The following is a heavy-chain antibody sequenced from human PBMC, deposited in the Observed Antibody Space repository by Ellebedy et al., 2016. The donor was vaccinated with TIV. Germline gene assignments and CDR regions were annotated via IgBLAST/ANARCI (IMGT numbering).Heavy chain of an antibody. J-gene: IGHJ4*02. CDR2: ISSRGSTI. CDR1: GFTFSGYY. Sequence: GGSLRLXXAASGFTFSGYYMTWIRQAPGKGLEWVSYISSRGSTIYYADSVKGRFTISRDNAKNSLYLQMNSLRAEDTAVYYCARESGWNFDFWGQGTLVTVSS. CDR3: ARESGWNFDF. D-gene: IGHD6-19*01. V-gene: IGHV3-11*01.